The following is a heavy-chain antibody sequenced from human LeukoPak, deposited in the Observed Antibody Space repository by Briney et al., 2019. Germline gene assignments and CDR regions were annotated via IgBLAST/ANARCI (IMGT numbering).Heavy chain of an antibody. CDR1: GGSISSGGYS. CDR3: ARASRGSYYFDY. V-gene: IGHV4-30-2*01. J-gene: IGHJ4*02. D-gene: IGHD1-26*01. Sequence: PSETLSLTCAVSGGSISSGGYSWSWIRQPPGKGLEWIGYIYHSGSTYYNPSLKSRVTISVDRSKNQFSLKLSSVTAADTAVYYCARASRGSYYFDYWGQGTLVTVSS. CDR2: IYHSGST.